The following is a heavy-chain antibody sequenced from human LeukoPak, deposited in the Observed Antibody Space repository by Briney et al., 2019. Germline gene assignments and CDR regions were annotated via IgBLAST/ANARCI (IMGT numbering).Heavy chain of an antibody. CDR3: AKASPSSGWLGDY. Sequence: GGSLRLSCAASGFTFSSNYMSWVRQAPGKGLEWVSGTTGSGGSTYYADSVKGRFTISRDNSKNTLYLQMNSLRAEDTAVYYCAKASPSSGWLGDYWGQGTLVTVSS. CDR2: TTGSGGST. CDR1: GFTFSSNY. D-gene: IGHD6-19*01. V-gene: IGHV3-23*01. J-gene: IGHJ4*02.